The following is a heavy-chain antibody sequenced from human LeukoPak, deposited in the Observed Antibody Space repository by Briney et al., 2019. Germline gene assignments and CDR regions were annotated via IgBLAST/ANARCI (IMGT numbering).Heavy chain of an antibody. CDR1: GFTFSHSW. CDR2: IKEDGSSQ. J-gene: IGHJ4*02. V-gene: IGHV3-7*03. D-gene: IGHD6-19*01. CDR3: VKDSGWFHFDS. Sequence: GGSLRLSCVASGFTFSHSWMTWVRQAPGKGLEWVGHIKEDGSSQNYADSVKGRFTISRDNAKSSLHLQMNGLRAEDTAMYYCVKDSGWFHFDSWGKGTLVTVSS.